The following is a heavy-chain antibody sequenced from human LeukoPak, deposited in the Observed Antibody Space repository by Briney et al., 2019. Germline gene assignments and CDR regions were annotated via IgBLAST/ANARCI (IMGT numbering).Heavy chain of an antibody. J-gene: IGHJ4*02. V-gene: IGHV4-34*01. Sequence: PSETLSLTCAVYGGSFSGYYWGWIRQPPGKGLEWIGNIYYSGSTYYNPSLKRRVTISVDTSKTQFSLRLNSVTAADTAVYYCARSIQLWPHSTFDYWGQGTLVTVSS. D-gene: IGHD5-18*01. CDR2: IYYSGST. CDR1: GGSFSGYY. CDR3: ARSIQLWPHSTFDY.